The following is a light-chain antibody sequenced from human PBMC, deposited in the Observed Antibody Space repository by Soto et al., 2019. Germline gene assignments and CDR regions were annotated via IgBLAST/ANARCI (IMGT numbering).Light chain of an antibody. CDR1: QSVSSK. V-gene: IGKV3-15*01. Sequence: EIVMTQSPATLSVSPGERATLSCRASQSVSSKLAWYQQKPGQTPKLLIYVASTRATGIPARFSGSGSGTEFTLTISSLQSEAFAVYYCQQYNVWPLTFGGGTKVEFK. J-gene: IGKJ4*01. CDR2: VAS. CDR3: QQYNVWPLT.